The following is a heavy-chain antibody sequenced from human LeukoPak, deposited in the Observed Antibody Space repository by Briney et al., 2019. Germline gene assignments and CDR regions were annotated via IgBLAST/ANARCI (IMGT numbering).Heavy chain of an antibody. CDR2: IYYTGST. CDR1: GGSISSSY. V-gene: IGHV4-59*08. D-gene: IGHD6-19*01. Sequence: SETLSLTCTVSGGSISSSYWSWIRQPPGKGLEWIGYIYYTGSTNYNSSLKSRVTISVDTSKNQFSLKLSSVTAADTAVYYCARLKGYSSGWYPSYYFDYWGQGTLVTVSS. CDR3: ARLKGYSSGWYPSYYFDY. J-gene: IGHJ4*02.